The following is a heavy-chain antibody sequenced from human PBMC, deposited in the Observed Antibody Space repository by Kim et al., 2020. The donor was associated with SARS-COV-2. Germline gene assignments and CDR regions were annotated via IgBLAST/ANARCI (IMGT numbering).Heavy chain of an antibody. CDR1: GFTFSSYS. CDR3: ARGTNLWFGEINNWFDP. V-gene: IGHV3-21*01. Sequence: GGSLRLSCAASGFTFSSYSMNWVRQAPGKGLEWVSSISSSSSYIYYADSVKGRFTISRDNAKNSLYLQMNSLRAEDTAVYYCARGTNLWFGEINNWFDPWGQGTLVTVSS. CDR2: ISSSSSYI. D-gene: IGHD3-10*01. J-gene: IGHJ5*02.